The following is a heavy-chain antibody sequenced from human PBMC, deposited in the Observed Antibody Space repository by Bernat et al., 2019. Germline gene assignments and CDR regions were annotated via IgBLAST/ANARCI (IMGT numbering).Heavy chain of an antibody. J-gene: IGHJ4*02. CDR3: ARHGGEVVPAAIAPIWYPDYFDY. CDR1: GGSVSSGSYY. D-gene: IGHD2-2*02. Sequence: QVQLQESGPGLVKPSETLSLTCTVSGGSVSSGSYYWGWIRQPPGKGLEWIGSIYYSGSTYYNPSLKSRVTISVDTSKNQFSLKLSSVTAADTDVYSCARHGGEVVPAAIAPIWYPDYFDYWGQGTLVTVSS. CDR2: IYYSGST. V-gene: IGHV4-39*01.